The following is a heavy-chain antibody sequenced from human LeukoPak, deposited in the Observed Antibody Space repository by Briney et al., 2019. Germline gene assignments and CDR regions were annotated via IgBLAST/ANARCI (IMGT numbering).Heavy chain of an antibody. CDR2: ISYDGSNK. Sequence: GGSLRLSCAASGFTFSSYAMHWVRQAPGKGLEWVAVISYDGSNKYYADPVKGRFTISRDNSKNTLYLQMNSLRAEDTTVYYCARPHGGYFSGSYHDYWGQGTLVTVSS. J-gene: IGHJ4*02. D-gene: IGHD1-26*01. CDR3: ARPHGGYFSGSYHDY. V-gene: IGHV3-30-3*01. CDR1: GFTFSSYA.